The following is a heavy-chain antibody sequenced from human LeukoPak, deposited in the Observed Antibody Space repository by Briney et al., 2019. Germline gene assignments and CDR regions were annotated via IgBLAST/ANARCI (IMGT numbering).Heavy chain of an antibody. J-gene: IGHJ4*02. V-gene: IGHV1-2*02. CDR1: GYTSTAYY. CDR2: INPNTGGT. CDR3: AIRPVNIVSDGFY. D-gene: IGHD4-11*01. Sequence: GASVKVSCKASGYTSTAYYVHWVRQAPGQGLEWVGWINPNTGGTDYAQGFRARVTFTADTSIGTAYMDVSRLKSDDTAMCYCAIRPVNIVSDGFYWGQGTLVTVSS.